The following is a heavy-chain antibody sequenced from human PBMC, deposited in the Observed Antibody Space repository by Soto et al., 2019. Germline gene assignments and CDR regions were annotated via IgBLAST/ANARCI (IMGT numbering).Heavy chain of an antibody. D-gene: IGHD6-19*01. Sequence: PGGSLRLSCTTSGFTFSSYAMHWVRQAPGKGLEWVALISHDGTKKYSADSVKGRFTISRGDSKSTLYLQMNNLRAEDTAVYYCAKDYSSGWYDYCDFWGQGTLVTVSS. CDR1: GFTFSSYA. CDR2: ISHDGTKK. CDR3: AKDYSSGWYDYCDF. V-gene: IGHV3-30*18. J-gene: IGHJ4*02.